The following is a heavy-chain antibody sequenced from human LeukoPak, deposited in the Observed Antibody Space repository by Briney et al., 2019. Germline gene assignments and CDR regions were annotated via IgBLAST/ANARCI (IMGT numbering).Heavy chain of an antibody. Sequence: SETLSLTCAVSGYSISSGYYWGWIRQPPGKGLEWIGNIYHSGSTYYNPSLKSRVTISVDTSKNQFSLKLSSVTAADTAVYYCARTYCSSTSCYQGISDYWGQGTLVTVSS. CDR2: IYHSGST. V-gene: IGHV4-38-2*01. D-gene: IGHD2-2*01. CDR1: GYSISSGYY. J-gene: IGHJ4*02. CDR3: ARTYCSSTSCYQGISDY.